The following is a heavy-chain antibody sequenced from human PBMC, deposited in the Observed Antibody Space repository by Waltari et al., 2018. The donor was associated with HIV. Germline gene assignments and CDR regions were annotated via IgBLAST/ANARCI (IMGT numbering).Heavy chain of an antibody. CDR3: AKDPTNKDGYNYGGGAY. Sequence: EVQLVESGGVVVQPGGSLRLSCAASGFTFDDYTMHWVRQAPGKGLEWVSLISLDGGSTYYADSVKGRFTISRDNSKNSLYLQMNSLRTEDTALYYCAKDPTNKDGYNYGGGAYWGQGTLVTVSS. V-gene: IGHV3-43*01. D-gene: IGHD5-12*01. CDR1: GFTFDDYT. J-gene: IGHJ4*02. CDR2: ISLDGGST.